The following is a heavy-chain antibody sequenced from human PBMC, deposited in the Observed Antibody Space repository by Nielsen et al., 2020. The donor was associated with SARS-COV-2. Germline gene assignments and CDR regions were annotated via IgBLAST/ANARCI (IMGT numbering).Heavy chain of an antibody. Sequence: SLKISCAASGFTFSTYGMHWVRRAPGKGLEWVAAISYDGSNKYYVDSVKGRFTISRDNSKNTLYLQMSSLREEDTAVYYCAKDWTAIVVVPSGGVDYWGQGTLVTVSS. D-gene: IGHD2-15*01. V-gene: IGHV3-30*18. CDR3: AKDWTAIVVVPSGGVDY. CDR1: GFTFSTYG. J-gene: IGHJ4*02. CDR2: ISYDGSNK.